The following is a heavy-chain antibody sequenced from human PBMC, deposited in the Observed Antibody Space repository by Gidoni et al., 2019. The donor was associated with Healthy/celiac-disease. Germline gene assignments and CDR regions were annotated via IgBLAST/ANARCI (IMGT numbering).Heavy chain of an antibody. CDR2: IYSGGST. Sequence: EVQLVESGGGLIQPGGSLRLSCAASGFTVSSNYMSWVRQAPGKGLEWVSVIYSGGSTYYADSVKGRFTISRDNSKNTLYLQMNSLRAEDTAVYYCARPRWEYGNYMDVWGKGTTVTVSS. CDR3: ARPRWEYGNYMDV. V-gene: IGHV3-53*01. J-gene: IGHJ6*03. CDR1: GFTVSSNY. D-gene: IGHD1-26*01.